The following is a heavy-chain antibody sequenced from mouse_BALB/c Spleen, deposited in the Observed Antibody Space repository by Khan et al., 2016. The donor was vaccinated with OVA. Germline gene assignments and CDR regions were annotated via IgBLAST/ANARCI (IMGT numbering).Heavy chain of an antibody. CDR1: GFTLSRYA. J-gene: IGHJ4*01. CDR2: ISSGGTYT. V-gene: IGHV5-9-3*01. D-gene: IGHD2-3*01. Sequence: EVELVESGGDLVKPGGSLKVSCAVSGFTLSRYAMSWVRQTPEKRLEWVATISSGGTYTYYPDSVKGRFTISRDNAENTLYLQMSSLRSEDTAMYYCARSDGYYGRGAMDYWGQGTSVTVSS. CDR3: ARSDGYYGRGAMDY.